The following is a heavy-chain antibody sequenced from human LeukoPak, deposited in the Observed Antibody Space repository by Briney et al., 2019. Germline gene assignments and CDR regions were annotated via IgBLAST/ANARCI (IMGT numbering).Heavy chain of an antibody. CDR1: GYTFTSYD. CDR3: ARGRDCSSTSCYLGLGADYYYMDV. J-gene: IGHJ6*03. Sequence: ASVKVSCKXSGYTFTSYDINWVRQATGQGLEWMGWMNPNSGNTGYSQKFQGRVTITRNTSISTAYMELSSLRSEDTAVYYCARGRDCSSTSCYLGLGADYYYMDVWGKGTTVTVSS. V-gene: IGHV1-8*03. CDR2: MNPNSGNT. D-gene: IGHD2-2*01.